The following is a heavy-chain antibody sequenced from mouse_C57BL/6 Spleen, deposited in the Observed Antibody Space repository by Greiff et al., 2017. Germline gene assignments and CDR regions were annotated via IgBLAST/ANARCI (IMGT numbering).Heavy chain of an antibody. CDR1: GYAFSSSW. CDR3: ARSERTGGFAY. Sequence: VKLQESGPELVKPGASVKISCKASGYAFSSSWMNWVKQRPGKGLEWIGRIYPGDGDTNYNGKFKGKATLTADKSSSTAYMQLSSLTSEDSAVYFCARSERTGGFAYWGQGTLVTVSA. V-gene: IGHV1-82*01. CDR2: IYPGDGDT. J-gene: IGHJ3*01. D-gene: IGHD4-1*01.